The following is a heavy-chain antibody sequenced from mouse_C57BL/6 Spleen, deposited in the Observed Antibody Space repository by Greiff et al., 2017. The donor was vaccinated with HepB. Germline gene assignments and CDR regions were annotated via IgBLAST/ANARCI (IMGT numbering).Heavy chain of an antibody. CDR2: IYPGDGDT. V-gene: IGHV1-80*01. CDR1: GYAFSSYW. D-gene: IGHD3-1*01. Sequence: VKLQESGAELVKPGASVKISCKASGYAFSSYWMNWVKQRPGKGLEWIGQIYPGDGDTNYNGKFKGKATLTADKSSSTAYMQLSSLTSEDSAVYFCARSGLRYWYFDVWGTGTTVTVSS. CDR3: ARSGLRYWYFDV. J-gene: IGHJ1*03.